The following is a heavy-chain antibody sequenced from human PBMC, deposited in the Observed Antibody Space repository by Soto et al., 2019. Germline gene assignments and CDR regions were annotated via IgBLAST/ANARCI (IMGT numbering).Heavy chain of an antibody. D-gene: IGHD3-9*01. CDR3: AWSGGGIVWL. J-gene: IGHJ4*02. Sequence: QVQLQESGPGLVKPSATMSLTCPVSGYAFSTDDRYWSWILQPPGRALEWIAYIYSSGRTKYNPSLKSRVTISRGTSRNQISLKLTSVTAVDTAVYYCAWSGGGIVWLGGQGTLVTGSS. V-gene: IGHV4-61*08. CDR1: GYAFSTDDRY. CDR2: IYSSGRT.